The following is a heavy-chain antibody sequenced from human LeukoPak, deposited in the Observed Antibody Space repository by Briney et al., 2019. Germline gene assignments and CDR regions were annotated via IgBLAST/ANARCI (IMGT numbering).Heavy chain of an antibody. CDR1: GFIFSSYA. CDR2: IHSRGSTT. J-gene: IGHJ4*02. CDR3: AKTVYSSSWYEVLPFDY. D-gene: IGHD6-13*01. Sequence: PGGSLRLSCAASGFIFSSYAMIWVRQAPGKGLEWVSTIHSRGSTTYYADSVKGRFTISRDNSKNTLYLQMNSLRAEDTAVYYCAKTVYSSSWYEVLPFDYWGQGTLVTVSS. V-gene: IGHV3-23*05.